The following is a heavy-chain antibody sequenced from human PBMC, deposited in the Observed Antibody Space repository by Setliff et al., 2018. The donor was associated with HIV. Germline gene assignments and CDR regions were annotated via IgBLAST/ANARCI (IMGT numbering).Heavy chain of an antibody. CDR1: GFVFYSFD. D-gene: IGHD3-9*01. CDR3: AKSPPDYDILTGWPEYFDY. Sequence: GSLRLSCVASGFVFYSFDMNWVRQTPEKGLEWVSAISPGSDITYYADSVKGRFTISRDNAKNSLYLQMNSLRAEDTAVYYCAKSPPDYDILTGWPEYFDYWGQGTLVTVSS. J-gene: IGHJ4*02. CDR2: ISPGSDIT. V-gene: IGHV3-21*01.